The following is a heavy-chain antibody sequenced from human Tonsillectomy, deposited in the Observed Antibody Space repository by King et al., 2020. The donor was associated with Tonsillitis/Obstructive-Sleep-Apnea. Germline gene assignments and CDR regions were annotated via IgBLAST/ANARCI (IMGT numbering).Heavy chain of an antibody. V-gene: IGHV3-23*04. CDR3: AKGADDFLSCYSGH. CDR1: GFTFSIYG. CDR2: ISAGDGAT. J-gene: IGHJ4*02. D-gene: IGHD3-3*01. Sequence: VQLVESGGHLVQPGGSLRLSCAASGFTFSIYGMTWVRQAPGEGLGWVSGISAGDGATSDADSVKGRFTTSRDSSKSTLYLQMNSLRAEATAEYYCAKGADDFLSCYSGHWGQGTLVTVSS.